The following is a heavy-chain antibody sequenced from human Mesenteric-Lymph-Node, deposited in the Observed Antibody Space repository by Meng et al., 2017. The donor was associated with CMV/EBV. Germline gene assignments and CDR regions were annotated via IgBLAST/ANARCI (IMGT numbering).Heavy chain of an antibody. V-gene: IGHV3-11*04. CDR1: GFAFSDYY. D-gene: IGHD6-6*01. J-gene: IGHJ4*02. Sequence: GESLKISRAASGFAFSDYYMNWIRQAPGKGLEWVSYISSSGNTIDYADSVKGRFTISRDNAKNSLYLQMNSLTAEDTALYYCARETYSSSSKDFDYWGQGTLVTVSS. CDR3: ARETYSSSSKDFDY. CDR2: ISSSGNTI.